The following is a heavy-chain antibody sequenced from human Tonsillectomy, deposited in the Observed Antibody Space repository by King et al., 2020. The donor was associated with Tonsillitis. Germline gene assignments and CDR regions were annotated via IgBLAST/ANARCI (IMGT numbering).Heavy chain of an antibody. CDR1: GFTFSRHG. V-gene: IGHV3-30*18. CDR2: ISFDGSNR. D-gene: IGHD2-15*01. J-gene: IGHJ5*02. Sequence: VQLVESGGGVVQPGRSLRLSCAASGFTFSRHGMHWVRQAPGKGLEWVAVISFDGSNRFYADSVKGRFTIFRDNSKNTLYLQMNSLRAADTAVYYCAKDPGGGTAPWGQGILVTVSS. CDR3: AKDPGGGTAP.